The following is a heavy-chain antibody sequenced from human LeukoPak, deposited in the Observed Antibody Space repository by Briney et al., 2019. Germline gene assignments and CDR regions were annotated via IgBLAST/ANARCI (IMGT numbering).Heavy chain of an antibody. CDR3: ARVKVAGTYSYYYSMHV. D-gene: IGHD6-19*01. CDR2: IYSGGST. J-gene: IGHJ6*03. CDR1: GFTVSSNS. V-gene: IGHV3-53*01. Sequence: GESLRLSCVASGFTVSSNSMSWVRQAPGKGLEWVSVIYSGGSTYYADSVKGRFTISRDNSKNTLYLLMNSPRAEATAVYYCARVKVAGTYSYYYSMHVWFKGTTVTVSS.